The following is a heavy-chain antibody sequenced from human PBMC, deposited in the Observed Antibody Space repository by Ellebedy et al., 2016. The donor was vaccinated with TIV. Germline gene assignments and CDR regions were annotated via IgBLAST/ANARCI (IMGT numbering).Heavy chain of an antibody. CDR1: GYTFTSYG. Sequence: ASVKVSXXASGYTFTSYGISWVRQAPGQGLEWMGWISAYNGNTNYAQKLQGRVTMTTDTSTSTAYMELRSLRSDDTAVYYCARGSITIFGVVIHYFDYWGQGTLVTVSS. J-gene: IGHJ4*02. D-gene: IGHD3-3*01. CDR3: ARGSITIFGVVIHYFDY. V-gene: IGHV1-18*01. CDR2: ISAYNGNT.